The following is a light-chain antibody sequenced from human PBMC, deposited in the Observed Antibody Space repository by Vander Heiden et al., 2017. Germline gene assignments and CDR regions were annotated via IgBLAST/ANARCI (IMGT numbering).Light chain of an antibody. Sequence: QSVPTQPPSASGTPGQRVTIPCSGSRSDIGSKSVDWYQQFPRTAPKLLIYRDDQRPSGVPGRFSGSKSGSPASLAISGLQSEDEAEYYCATWDDSLNDWVFGGGTKLTVL. V-gene: IGLV1-44*01. J-gene: IGLJ3*02. CDR1: RSDIGSKS. CDR2: RDD. CDR3: ATWDDSLNDWV.